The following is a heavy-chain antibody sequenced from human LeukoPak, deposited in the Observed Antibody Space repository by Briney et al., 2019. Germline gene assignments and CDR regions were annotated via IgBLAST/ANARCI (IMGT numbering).Heavy chain of an antibody. CDR3: ARVSGYGEPYFNL. CDR1: GSTFTDYY. D-gene: IGHD4-17*01. V-gene: IGHV1-2*02. J-gene: IGHJ4*02. CDR2: VGPKTGTT. Sequence: GASVKVSCKGSGSTFTDYYIHWVRQAPGQGLEWMGWVGPKTGTTNYAQSFQGRVTMTRDTSITTAYMEMTRLTSDDTAVYYCARVSGYGEPYFNLWGQGTLLTVSS.